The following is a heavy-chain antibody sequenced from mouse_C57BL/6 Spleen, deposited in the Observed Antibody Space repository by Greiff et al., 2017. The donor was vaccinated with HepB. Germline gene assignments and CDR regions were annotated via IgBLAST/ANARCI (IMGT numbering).Heavy chain of an antibody. CDR2: IHPNSGST. D-gene: IGHD1-1*01. Sequence: QVQLQQPGAELVKPGASVKLSCKASGYTFTSYWMHWVKQRPGQGLEWIGMIHPNSGSTNYNEKFKSKATLTVDKSSSTAYMQLSSLTSEDSAVYYCARDYYYGSSPLAYWGQGTLVTVSA. V-gene: IGHV1-64*01. J-gene: IGHJ3*01. CDR1: GYTFTSYW. CDR3: ARDYYYGSSPLAY.